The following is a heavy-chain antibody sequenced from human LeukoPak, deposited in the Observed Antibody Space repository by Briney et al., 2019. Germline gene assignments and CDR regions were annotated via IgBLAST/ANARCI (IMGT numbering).Heavy chain of an antibody. Sequence: PSETLSLTRTVSGGSISTYYWSWIRQPPGKGLEWIGYSYYTGNTNYNPSLKSRVTISVDTSKNQFSLKLSSVTAADTAVYYCARVYSVGATFDYWGQGTLVTVSS. CDR3: ARVYSVGATFDY. J-gene: IGHJ4*02. CDR2: SYYTGNT. CDR1: GGSISTYY. V-gene: IGHV4-59*01. D-gene: IGHD1-26*01.